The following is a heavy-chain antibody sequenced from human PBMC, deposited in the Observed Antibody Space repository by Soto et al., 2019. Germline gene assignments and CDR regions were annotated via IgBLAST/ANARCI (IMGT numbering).Heavy chain of an antibody. V-gene: IGHV3-23*01. J-gene: IGHJ6*03. CDR3: ARVYYYYMDV. CDR1: GFTFDDYA. CDR2: IGGSGGST. Sequence: GGSLRLSCAASGFTFDDYAMHWVRQAPGKGLEWVSGIGGSGGSTWNADSVKGRFTISRDNSKNTLYLQMNSLRAEDTAVYYCARVYYYYMDVWGKGTTVTVSS.